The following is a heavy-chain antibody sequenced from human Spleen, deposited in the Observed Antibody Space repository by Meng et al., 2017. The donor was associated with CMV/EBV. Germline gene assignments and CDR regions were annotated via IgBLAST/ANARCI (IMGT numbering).Heavy chain of an antibody. CDR3: ARGPGVVVPAAIRHFDY. V-gene: IGHV4-34*01. J-gene: IGHJ4*02. Sequence: GSLRLSCAVYGGSFSDYYWSWIRQPPGKGLEWIGEINHSGSTNYNPSLKSRVTISVDTSKNQFSLKLSSVTAADTAVYYCARGPGVVVPAAIRHFDYWGQGTRVTVSS. CDR1: GGSFSDYY. D-gene: IGHD2-2*02. CDR2: INHSGST.